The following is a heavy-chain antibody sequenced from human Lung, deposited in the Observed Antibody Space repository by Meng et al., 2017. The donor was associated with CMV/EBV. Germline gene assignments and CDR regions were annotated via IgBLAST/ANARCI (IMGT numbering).Heavy chain of an antibody. J-gene: IGHJ6*02. V-gene: IGHV5-51*01. D-gene: IGHD3-16*01. CDR3: ASHSGDFISWGVPYGLDV. Sequence: GEXXKISCQGSGYSFTSYWIGWVRQMPGKGLEWMGIMYPGDSDIRYSPSFQGQVTMSADKSISTAYLQWSSLKASDTAIYYCASHSGDFISWGVPYGLDVXGQGXTVTVSS. CDR2: MYPGDSDI. CDR1: GYSFTSYW.